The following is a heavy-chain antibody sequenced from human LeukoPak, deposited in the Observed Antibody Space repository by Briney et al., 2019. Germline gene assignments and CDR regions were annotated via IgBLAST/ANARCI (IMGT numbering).Heavy chain of an antibody. Sequence: ASVKVSCKASGYTFTGYYMHWVRQAPGQGLEWMGWMNPYSGGTNYAQKFQGRVTMTRDTSISTAYMELSRLRSDDTAVYYCARETITIFGVAGQNWFDPWGQGTLVTVSS. D-gene: IGHD3-3*01. CDR2: MNPYSGGT. CDR1: GYTFTGYY. CDR3: ARETITIFGVAGQNWFDP. V-gene: IGHV1-2*02. J-gene: IGHJ5*02.